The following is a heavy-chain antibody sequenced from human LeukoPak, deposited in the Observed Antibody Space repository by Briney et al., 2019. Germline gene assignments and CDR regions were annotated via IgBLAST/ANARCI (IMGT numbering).Heavy chain of an antibody. Sequence: SETLSLTCTVSGGSISSYYWGWIRQPPGKGLEWIGSIYYSGSTYYNPSLKSRVTMSVDTSKNQFSLKLSSVTAADTAVYYCARDMRYYDILTGYYYYYYYMDVWGKGTTVTISS. CDR1: GGSISSYY. V-gene: IGHV4-39*07. J-gene: IGHJ6*03. D-gene: IGHD3-9*01. CDR2: IYYSGST. CDR3: ARDMRYYDILTGYYYYYYYMDV.